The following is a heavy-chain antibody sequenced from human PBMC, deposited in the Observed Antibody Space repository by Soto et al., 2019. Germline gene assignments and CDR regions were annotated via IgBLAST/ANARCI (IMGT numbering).Heavy chain of an antibody. D-gene: IGHD3-9*01. Sequence: GGSLRLSCAASGFTFSNAWMNWVRQAPGKGLEWVGRIKSKTDGGTTDYAAPVKGRFTISREDSKNTLYLQMNSLKTAKSDVYYCTTVQCYGVMTGYSDSYNGRDVLGQGTSVTVSS. J-gene: IGHJ6*01. CDR1: GFTFSNAW. CDR3: TTVQCYGVMTGYSDSYNGRDV. CDR2: IKSKTDGGTT. V-gene: IGHV3-15*07.